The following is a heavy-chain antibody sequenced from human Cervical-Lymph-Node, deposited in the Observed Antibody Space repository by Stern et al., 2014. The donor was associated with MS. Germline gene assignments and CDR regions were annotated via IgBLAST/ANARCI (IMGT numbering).Heavy chain of an antibody. V-gene: IGHV1-46*01. D-gene: IGHD6-6*01. CDR3: ARDSGARPVRPYEYYYGMDV. CDR2: INPNNGLT. CDR1: GYTFTTYS. Sequence: QMQLVQSGAEVKKPGASVKVSCKASGYTFTTYSIHWVRQAPGQGLEWMGIINPNNGLTTYAQKFQGRVSMTRDTSTSTVYMELSSLRSEDTAVYYCARDSGARPVRPYEYYYGMDVWGQGTTVSVSS. J-gene: IGHJ6*02.